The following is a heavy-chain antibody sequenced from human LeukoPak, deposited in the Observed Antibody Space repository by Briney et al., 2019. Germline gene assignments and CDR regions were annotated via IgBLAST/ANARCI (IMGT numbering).Heavy chain of an antibody. CDR1: GFTFSSYW. CDR3: ARDGIMTYAFDI. CDR2: IKQDGSVQ. Sequence: GGSLRLSCSAYGFTFSSYWMSWVRQAPGKGLEWMSNIKQDGSVQNYVDSVKGRFTISRDNAKDSLFLQLNNLRAEDTAVYFCARDGIMTYAFDIWGQGTKVTVSP. V-gene: IGHV3-7*01. D-gene: IGHD1-1*01. J-gene: IGHJ3*02.